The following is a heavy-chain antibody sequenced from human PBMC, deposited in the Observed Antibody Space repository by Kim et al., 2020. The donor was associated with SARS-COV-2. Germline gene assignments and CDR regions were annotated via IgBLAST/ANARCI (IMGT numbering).Heavy chain of an antibody. CDR3: ARVNMRWFDP. V-gene: IGHV4-59*01. D-gene: IGHD3-16*01. CDR2: ST. Sequence: STNYNPSPKSRVTITVGTSKNQVSMKRSSVTAADTAVYYCARVNMRWFDPWGQGTLVTVSS. J-gene: IGHJ5*02.